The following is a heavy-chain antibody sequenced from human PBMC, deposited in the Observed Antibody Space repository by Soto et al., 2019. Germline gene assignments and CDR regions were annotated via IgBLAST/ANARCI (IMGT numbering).Heavy chain of an antibody. CDR1: GYTFTSYY. CDR2: INPSGGST. V-gene: IGHV1-46*01. J-gene: IGHJ6*02. Sequence: ASVKVSCKASGYTFTSYYMHWVRQVPGQGLEWMGIINPSGGSTSYAQKFQGRVTMTRDTSTSTVYMELNSLRAEDTAVYYCAKDPTPRYYGMDVWGQGTTVTVSS. CDR3: AKDPTPRYYGMDV.